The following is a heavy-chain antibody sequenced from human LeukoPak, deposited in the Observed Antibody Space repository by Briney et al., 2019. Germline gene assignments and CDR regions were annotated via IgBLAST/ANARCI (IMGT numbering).Heavy chain of an antibody. J-gene: IGHJ4*02. CDR2: IRYNGRTT. D-gene: IGHD2-21*01. V-gene: IGHV3-30*02. CDR1: GFTFSSSG. Sequence: GGSLRLSCVASGFTFSSSGMHWVRQAPGKGLEWVAFIRYNGRTTYYADSVKGRFTISRDNAKNSLYLQMNSLRAEDTAVYYCARAGLFHGYWGQGTLVTVSS. CDR3: ARAGLFHGY.